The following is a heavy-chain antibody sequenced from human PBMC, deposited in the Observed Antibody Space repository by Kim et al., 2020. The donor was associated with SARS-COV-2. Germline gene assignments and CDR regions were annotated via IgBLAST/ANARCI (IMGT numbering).Heavy chain of an antibody. J-gene: IGHJ6*02. CDR2: FDPEDGET. D-gene: IGHD1-26*01. V-gene: IGHV1-24*01. CDR1: GYTLTELS. Sequence: ASVKVSCKVSGYTLTELSMHWVRQAPGKGLEWMGGFDPEDGETIYAQKFQGRVTMTEDTSTDTAYMELSSLRSEDTAVYYCATGGRGIGSYLGVGGYYYYYYGMDVWGQGTTVTVSS. CDR3: ATGGRGIGSYLGVGGYYYYYYGMDV.